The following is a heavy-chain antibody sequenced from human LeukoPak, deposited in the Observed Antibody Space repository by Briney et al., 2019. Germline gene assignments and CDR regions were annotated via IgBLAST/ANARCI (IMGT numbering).Heavy chain of an antibody. V-gene: IGHV4-61*01. CDR2: IYDGST. Sequence: PSETLSLTCTVSGGSVSSGSYYWSWIRQPPGKGLEWIGYIYDGSTNYSPSLESRVTISADTSKNQFSLKMTSVTAADTAVYYCAREGSDWDPFDYWGQGTLVTVSS. CDR1: GGSVSSGSYY. D-gene: IGHD6-19*01. CDR3: AREGSDWDPFDY. J-gene: IGHJ4*02.